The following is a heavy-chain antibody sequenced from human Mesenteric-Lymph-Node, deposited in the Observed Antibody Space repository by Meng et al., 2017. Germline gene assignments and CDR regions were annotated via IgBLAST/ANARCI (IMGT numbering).Heavy chain of an antibody. V-gene: IGHV3-7*01. J-gene: IGHJ6*02. D-gene: IGHD1-14*01. CDR2: INLDGSDK. CDR3: ARARKEMTYAPRTNLNYYYYYGMDV. Sequence: GESLKISCAASGFTFSSNWMTWVRQAPGKGLEWVANINLDGSDKYFVDSVKGRFTISRGNAKNSLYLQMNSLRVEDTAVYYCARARKEMTYAPRTNLNYYYYYGMDVWGQGTTVTVSS. CDR1: GFTFSSNW.